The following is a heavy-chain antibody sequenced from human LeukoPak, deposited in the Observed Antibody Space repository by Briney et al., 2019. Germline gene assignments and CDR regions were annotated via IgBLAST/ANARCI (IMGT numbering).Heavy chain of an antibody. V-gene: IGHV1-2*02. CDR1: GYTFTCYY. Sequence: ASVKVSCKASGYTFTCYYMHWVRQAPGQGLEWVGWINPNSGGTNYAQKFQGRVTMTRDTSISTAYMELSRLLSGATAVYYCARVTGYMIEDYFDYWGQGTLVTVSS. J-gene: IGHJ4*02. CDR3: ARVTGYMIEDYFDY. CDR2: INPNSGGT. D-gene: IGHD3-22*01.